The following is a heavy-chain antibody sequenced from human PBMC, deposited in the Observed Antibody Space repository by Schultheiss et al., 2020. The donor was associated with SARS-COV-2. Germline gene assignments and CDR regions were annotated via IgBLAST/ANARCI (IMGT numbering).Heavy chain of an antibody. V-gene: IGHV3-48*01. CDR1: GFTFSSYG. Sequence: GGSLRLSCAASGFTFSSYGMNWVRQAPGKGLEWVSYISSSSSTIYYADSVKGRFTISRDNSKNTLYLQMNSLRAEDTAVYYCAKRQTYYGAALDYWGQGTLVTVSS. J-gene: IGHJ4*02. CDR2: ISSSSSTI. D-gene: IGHD4-17*01. CDR3: AKRQTYYGAALDY.